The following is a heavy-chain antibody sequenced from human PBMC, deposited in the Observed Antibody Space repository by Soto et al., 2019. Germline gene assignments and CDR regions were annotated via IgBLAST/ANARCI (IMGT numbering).Heavy chain of an antibody. CDR1: GGSFSGYY. CDR2: INHSGST. D-gene: IGHD3-22*01. J-gene: IGHJ4*02. Sequence: SETLCLTCAVYGGSFSGYYWSWIRQPPGKGLEWIGEINHSGSTNYNPSLKSRVTISVDTSKNQFSLKLSSVTAADTAVYYCASLGSGYYSSFGYWGQGTLVTVSS. CDR3: ASLGSGYYSSFGY. V-gene: IGHV4-34*01.